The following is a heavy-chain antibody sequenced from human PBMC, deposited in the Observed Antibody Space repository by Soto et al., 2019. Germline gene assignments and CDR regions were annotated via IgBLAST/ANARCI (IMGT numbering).Heavy chain of an antibody. CDR3: ARGSTRFDP. V-gene: IGHV4-59*01. J-gene: IGHJ5*02. Sequence: SETLSLTCTVSGGSMNAYYWSWIRQPPGKGLEWIGYIYHSGITNYNPSLKSRVTILVDTSKNQFSLQLTSVTAVDTAVYLCARGSTRFDPWGQGTLVTVSS. CDR1: GGSMNAYY. CDR2: IYHSGIT. D-gene: IGHD2-2*01.